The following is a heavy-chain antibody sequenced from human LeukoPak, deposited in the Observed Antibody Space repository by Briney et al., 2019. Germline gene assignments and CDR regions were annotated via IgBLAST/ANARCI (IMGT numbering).Heavy chain of an antibody. CDR2: IYYSGST. D-gene: IGHD3-10*01. J-gene: IGHJ6*02. Sequence: SETLSLTCTVSGGSISSYYWSWIRQPPGKGLEWIGYIYYSGSTNYNPSLKSRVTISVDTSKSQFSLKLSSVTAADTAVYYCARNGEYYYYGMDVWGQGTTVTVSS. CDR1: GGSISSYY. CDR3: ARNGEYYYYGMDV. V-gene: IGHV4-59*01.